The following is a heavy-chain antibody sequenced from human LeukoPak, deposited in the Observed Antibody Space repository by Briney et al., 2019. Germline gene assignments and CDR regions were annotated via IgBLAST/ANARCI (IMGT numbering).Heavy chain of an antibody. D-gene: IGHD2-2*01. J-gene: IGHJ4*02. CDR1: EFNFKNYW. CDR3: AAYQSLGF. Sequence: GESLRLSCAASEFNFKNYWMTWVRQAPGRGLEWVAKIKQDGSEKDYVDSVKGRFTISRDNAKNSLHLQMNSLRADDTAVYYCAAYQSLGFWGQGTLVTVSS. V-gene: IGHV3-7*01. CDR2: IKQDGSEK.